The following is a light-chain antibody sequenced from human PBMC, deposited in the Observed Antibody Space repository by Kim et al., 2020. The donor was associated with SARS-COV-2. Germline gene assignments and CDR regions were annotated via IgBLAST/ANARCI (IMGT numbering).Light chain of an antibody. J-gene: IGLJ3*02. CDR2: DVY. CDR3: SSYTISTSWV. CDR1: ISDGGCYYY. Sequence: QSNTVYCTGAISDGGCYYYVSSYQQHAGKASKVINYDVYKRPSGVSSRLSGTKSGNAASLAISGLQAEDEADYCCSSYTISTSWVFGGGTQLTVL. V-gene: IGLV2-14*04.